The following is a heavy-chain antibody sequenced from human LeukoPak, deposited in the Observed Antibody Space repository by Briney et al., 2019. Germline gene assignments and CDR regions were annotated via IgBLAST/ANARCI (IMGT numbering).Heavy chain of an antibody. Sequence: PGGSLRLSCAASGFTFSTYSMHWVRQAPGKGLEWVSSIRSGSTYINYADSVKGRFTISRDDAKKSLYLQMNSLRAEDTAVYYCARGETSSYDYWGQGTLVTVSS. CDR3: ARGETSSYDY. J-gene: IGHJ4*02. CDR2: IRSGSTYI. CDR1: GFTFSTYS. V-gene: IGHV3-21*04. D-gene: IGHD2-2*01.